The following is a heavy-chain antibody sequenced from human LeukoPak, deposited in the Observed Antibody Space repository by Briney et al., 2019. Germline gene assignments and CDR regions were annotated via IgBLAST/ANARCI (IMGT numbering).Heavy chain of an antibody. J-gene: IGHJ5*02. CDR1: GFTFNQYA. CDR2: LSGSGGST. Sequence: GGSLRLSCVASGFTFNQYAMSWVRQAPGKGLEWVSTLSGSGGSTYYADSVKGRFTISRDNARNSLYLQMNTLRAEDTAVYSCARGADGVSSNSRGWFDPWGQGTLVTVSS. V-gene: IGHV3-23*01. D-gene: IGHD2-15*01. CDR3: ARGADGVSSNSRGWFDP.